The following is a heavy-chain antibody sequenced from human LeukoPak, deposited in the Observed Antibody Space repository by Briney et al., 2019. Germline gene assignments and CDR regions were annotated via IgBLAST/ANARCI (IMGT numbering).Heavy chain of an antibody. CDR3: ARDSSGYASRYFDY. V-gene: IGHV3-21*01. J-gene: IGHJ4*02. CDR2: ISSNSSYI. D-gene: IGHD3-3*01. CDR1: GFTFSSYS. Sequence: PGGSLRLSCAASGFTFSSYSMNWVRQAPGKGLEWVSSISSNSSYIYYADSVKGRFTISRDHAKNSLYLQMNSLRAEDTAVYYCARDSSGYASRYFDYWGQGTLVTVSS.